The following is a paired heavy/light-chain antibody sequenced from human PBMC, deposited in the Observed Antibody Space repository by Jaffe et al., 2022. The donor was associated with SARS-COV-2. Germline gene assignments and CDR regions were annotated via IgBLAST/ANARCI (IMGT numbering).Light chain of an antibody. Sequence: DIVMTQSPDSLAVSLGERATINCKSSRSVLYSSNNKDYLAWYQHKPGQPPKLLIYWASTRQSGVPERFSGSGSGTDFTLTISSLQAEDVAVYYCQQYYTTPCAFGQGTKVEIK. CDR2: WAS. CDR1: RSVLYSSNNKDY. CDR3: QQYYTTPCA. J-gene: IGKJ1*01. V-gene: IGKV4-1*01.
Heavy chain of an antibody. Sequence: EVRLLESGGGLVQPEGSLRLSCAASGFTFGSYAMSWVRQAPGKGLEWVSSITGAGGVTHYADSVKGRFTISRDNSKNSLYLQMNSLRAEDTAIYYCTKDDCSLSNCNPPGYFGNWGQGTLVTVSS. J-gene: IGHJ4*02. V-gene: IGHV3-23*01. D-gene: IGHD2-15*01. CDR3: TKDDCSLSNCNPPGYFGN. CDR2: ITGAGGVT. CDR1: GFTFGSYA.